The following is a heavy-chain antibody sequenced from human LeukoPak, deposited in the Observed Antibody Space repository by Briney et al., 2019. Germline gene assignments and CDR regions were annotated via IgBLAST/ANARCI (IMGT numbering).Heavy chain of an antibody. CDR1: GFTFSSYW. Sequence: GGSLRLSCAASGFTFSSYWMHWVRQAPGKGLVWVSRINSDGSSTSYADSVKGRFTISRDNAKNTLYLQMNSLRAEDTAVYYCARDHLSSGSSPDYYYYYYMDAWGKGTTVTISS. V-gene: IGHV3-74*01. D-gene: IGHD6-19*01. CDR2: INSDGSST. J-gene: IGHJ6*03. CDR3: ARDHLSSGSSPDYYYYYYMDA.